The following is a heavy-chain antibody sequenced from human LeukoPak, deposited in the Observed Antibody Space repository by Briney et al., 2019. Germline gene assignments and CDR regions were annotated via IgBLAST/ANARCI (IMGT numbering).Heavy chain of an antibody. D-gene: IGHD2-2*01. CDR1: GGSISSSSYY. Sequence: PSETLSLTCSVSGGSISSSSYYWGWIRQPPGKGLEWIGSISYTGSTFYNPSLKSRVTVSVDTSKNHFSLELSSVTATDTAVYYCARHARPGCSSPSCYSDYWGQGTLVTVSS. CDR2: ISYTGST. V-gene: IGHV4-39*01. CDR3: ARHARPGCSSPSCYSDY. J-gene: IGHJ4*02.